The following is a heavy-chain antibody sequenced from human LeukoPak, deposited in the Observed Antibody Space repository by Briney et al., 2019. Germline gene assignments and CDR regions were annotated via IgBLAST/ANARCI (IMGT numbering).Heavy chain of an antibody. J-gene: IGHJ4*02. CDR2: IKSKTDGGTT. Sequence: KSGGSLRLSCAASGFTFSNAWMSWVRQAPGKGLEWVGRIKSKTDGGTTDYAAPVKGRFTISRDDSKNTLYLQMNSLKTEDTAVYYCTTGVDCSGGSRYRRGRYYFDYWGQGTLVTVSS. D-gene: IGHD2-15*01. CDR3: TTGVDCSGGSRYRRGRYYFDY. CDR1: GFTFSNAW. V-gene: IGHV3-15*01.